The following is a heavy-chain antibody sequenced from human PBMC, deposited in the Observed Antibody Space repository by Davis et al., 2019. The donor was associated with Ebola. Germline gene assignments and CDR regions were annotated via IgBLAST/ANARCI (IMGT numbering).Heavy chain of an antibody. CDR3: ARVNMVRGVIITFDGMDV. Sequence: SETLSLTCTVSDYSISSGYYWSWIRQPPGKGLGWIGTIYHSGSTYYNPSLESRVTISLDTSKNQFSLKLSSVTAADTAVYYCARVNMVRGVIITFDGMDVWGKGTTVTVSS. J-gene: IGHJ6*04. CDR1: DYSISSGYY. D-gene: IGHD3-10*01. V-gene: IGHV4-38-2*02. CDR2: IYHSGST.